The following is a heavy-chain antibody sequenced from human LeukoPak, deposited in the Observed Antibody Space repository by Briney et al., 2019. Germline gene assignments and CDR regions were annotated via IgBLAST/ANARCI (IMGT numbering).Heavy chain of an antibody. J-gene: IGHJ4*02. CDR3: VRSQGGYYYDSSGYYQGPLDY. CDR1: GFTLGTHC. Sequence: PGGXLRLSCAASGFTLGTHCMTWVRQAPGKGLEWVSSISSSSNYIHYADSVKGRFTISRDNAENSLYLQMNGLRAEDTAMYYCVRSQGGYYYDSSGYYQGPLDYWGQGTLVTVSS. CDR2: ISSSSNYI. D-gene: IGHD3-22*01. V-gene: IGHV3-21*01.